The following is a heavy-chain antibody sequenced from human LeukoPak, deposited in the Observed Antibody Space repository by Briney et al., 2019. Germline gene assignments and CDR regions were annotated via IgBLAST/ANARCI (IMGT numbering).Heavy chain of an antibody. CDR2: IYHSGST. J-gene: IGHJ6*03. V-gene: IGHV4-4*02. D-gene: IGHD3-16*02. CDR1: GGSISSSNW. CDR3: ARGYRIGYYYYYYMDV. Sequence: SGTLSLTCAVSGGSISSSNWWSWVRQPPGKGLEWIGEIYHSGSTNYNPSLKSRVTISVDKSKNQFSLKLSSVTAADTAVYYCARGYRIGYYYYYYMDVWGKGTTVTVSS.